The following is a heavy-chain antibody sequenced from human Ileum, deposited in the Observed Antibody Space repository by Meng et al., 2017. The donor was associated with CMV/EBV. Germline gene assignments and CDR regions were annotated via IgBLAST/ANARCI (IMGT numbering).Heavy chain of an antibody. V-gene: IGHV1-46*01. D-gene: IGHD2/OR15-2a*01. J-gene: IGHJ4*02. CDR1: GYTFTKYH. CDR2: INPSGGGA. CDR3: ARDLSSDTTFYYTPDY. Sequence: GYTFTKYHIHWVRQAPGQGLEWLGIINPSGGGAASAQKFQAKITMTRDTSTNTVYMALRNLGTEDTAVYFCARDLSSDTTFYYTPDYWGQGTLVTVSS.